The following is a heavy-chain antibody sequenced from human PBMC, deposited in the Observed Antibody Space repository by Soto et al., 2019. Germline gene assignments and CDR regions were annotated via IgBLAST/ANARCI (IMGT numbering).Heavy chain of an antibody. J-gene: IGHJ5*02. CDR1: GYTLTELS. D-gene: IGHD3-10*01. CDR3: ARAYYGSGSYYHWFDP. V-gene: IGHV1-24*01. CDR2: FDPEDGET. Sequence: ASVKVSCKVSGYTLTELSMHWVRQAPGKGLEWMGGFDPEDGETIYAQKFQGRVTMTEDTSTDTAYMELSRLRSDDTAVYYCARAYYGSGSYYHWFDPWGQGTLVTVS.